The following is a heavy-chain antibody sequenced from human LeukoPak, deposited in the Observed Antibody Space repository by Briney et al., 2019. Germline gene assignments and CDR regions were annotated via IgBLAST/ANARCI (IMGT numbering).Heavy chain of an antibody. D-gene: IGHD6-13*01. CDR2: ISYDGSNK. V-gene: IGHV3-30*18. CDR1: GFTFSNYG. J-gene: IGHJ4*02. CDR3: TKEVGAYGGSWPDY. Sequence: GGSLRLSCAASGFTFSNYGMHWVRQAPGKGLEWVAVISYDGSNKYYGDSVKGRFTISRDNSKNTLYLQMNSLRADDTAVYYCTKEVGAYGGSWPDYWGQGTLVTVSS.